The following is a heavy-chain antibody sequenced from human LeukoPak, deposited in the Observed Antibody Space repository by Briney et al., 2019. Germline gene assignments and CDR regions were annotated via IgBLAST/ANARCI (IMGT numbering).Heavy chain of an antibody. J-gene: IGHJ3*01. Sequence: SETLSLTCTVSGASTSAYYWSWIRQPPGKGLEWIGYSYSGGNANYNPSLKSRVTISIDTSENQFSLRLTSVTAADTAVYFCAHSKRGGGYYINAFAVWGQGTLVTISS. CDR1: GASTSAYY. CDR3: AHSKRGGGYYINAFAV. CDR2: SYSGGNA. V-gene: IGHV4-59*01. D-gene: IGHD1-26*01.